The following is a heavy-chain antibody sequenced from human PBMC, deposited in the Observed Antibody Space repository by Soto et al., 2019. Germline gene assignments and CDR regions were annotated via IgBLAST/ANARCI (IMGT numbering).Heavy chain of an antibody. V-gene: IGHV6-1*01. J-gene: IGHJ6*03. CDR1: GDSVSSNSAG. D-gene: IGHD1-1*01. CDR2: TYYKSKWYY. CDR3: SRGSWDDVSGHYYMDV. Sequence: SQTLSLTCDISGDSVSSNSAGWNWIRQTPSRGLEWLGRTYYKSKWYYTYAASVKSRITVSPDTSKSQFSLQLTSVTPEDTAVYYCSRGSWDDVSGHYYMDVWDKGTTVIVSS.